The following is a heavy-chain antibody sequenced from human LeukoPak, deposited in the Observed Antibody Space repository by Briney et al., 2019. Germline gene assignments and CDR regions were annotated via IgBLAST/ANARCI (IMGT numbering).Heavy chain of an antibody. Sequence: ASVKVSCKASGYTFTSYDINWVRQATGQGLEWMGWMNPNGGNTGYAQKFQGRVTMTRNTSISTAYMELSSLRSEDTAVYYCAVVAAAILGEVYYYGMDVWGQGTTVTVSS. D-gene: IGHD2-2*02. CDR2: MNPNGGNT. CDR3: AVVAAAILGEVYYYGMDV. CDR1: GYTFTSYD. V-gene: IGHV1-8*01. J-gene: IGHJ6*02.